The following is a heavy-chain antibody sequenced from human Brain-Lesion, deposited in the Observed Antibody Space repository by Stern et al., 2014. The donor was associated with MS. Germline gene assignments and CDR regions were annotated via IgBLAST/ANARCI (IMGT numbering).Heavy chain of an antibody. J-gene: IGHJ4*02. CDR3: ARFPASRPHVFDS. CDR1: GGSISSSNW. V-gene: IGHV4-4*02. D-gene: IGHD6-13*01. CDR2: SDHSGST. Sequence: QVQLVQSGPGLVKPSGTLSLTCAVSGGSISSSNWWSWVRQSPGKGLEWIGESDHSGSTIYNPSLKSRVTVSGDKSKNRFSLNPSFVPAADPAVYFCARFPASRPHVFDSWGQGTLVTVSS.